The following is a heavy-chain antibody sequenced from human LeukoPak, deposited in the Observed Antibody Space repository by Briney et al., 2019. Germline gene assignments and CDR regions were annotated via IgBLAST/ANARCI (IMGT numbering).Heavy chain of an antibody. CDR2: IYYSGST. CDR3: ARHGHHGDHDY. D-gene: IGHD2-21*02. CDR1: GDSISSYY. V-gene: IGHV4-59*04. Sequence: SETLSLTCIVSGDSISSYYWSWIRQPPGKGLEWIGYIYYSGSTYYNPSLKSRVTISVDTSKNQFSLKLTSVTAADTAVYYCARHGHHGDHDYWGQGTLVTVSS. J-gene: IGHJ4*02.